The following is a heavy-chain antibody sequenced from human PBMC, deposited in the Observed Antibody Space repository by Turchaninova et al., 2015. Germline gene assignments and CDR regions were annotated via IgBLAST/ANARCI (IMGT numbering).Heavy chain of an antibody. Sequence: QITLKASGPALVRPTQTLTLTCPLSGFPLSTSGVGGVWIRPPPGKALEWLALVYWDEDKRYSPSLKSRLTITKDTTKNQVVLTMTNMDPVDTATYYCARIIAARPVLGAFDIWGQGTMVTVSS. J-gene: IGHJ3*02. CDR2: VYWDEDK. CDR3: ARIIAARPVLGAFDI. CDR1: GFPLSTSGVG. V-gene: IGHV2-5*02. D-gene: IGHD6-6*01.